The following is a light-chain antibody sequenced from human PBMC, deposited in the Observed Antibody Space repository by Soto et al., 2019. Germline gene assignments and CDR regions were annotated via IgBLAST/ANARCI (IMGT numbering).Light chain of an antibody. CDR3: QQYNNWPRLT. Sequence: TLSLAPGDRATLSCRASQSVSTCLAWYRQTTGQPPRLLIYDTSTSATGIPARFSGSGSGTEFTLPISSLQPDDFAVYYCQQYNNWPRLTFGGGTNADI. J-gene: IGKJ4*01. CDR2: DTS. CDR1: QSVSTC. V-gene: IGKV3-15*01.